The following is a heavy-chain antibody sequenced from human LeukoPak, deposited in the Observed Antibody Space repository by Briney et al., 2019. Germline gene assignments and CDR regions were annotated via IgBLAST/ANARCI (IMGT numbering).Heavy chain of an antibody. Sequence: ASVKVSCKASGYTFTSYDINWVRQATGQGLEWMGWMNPNSGNTGYAQKFQGRVTMTRDTSITTAYMELSSLASDDTAVYFCAISTGWYRFDYWGQGTKVTVSS. CDR2: MNPNSGNT. J-gene: IGHJ4*02. D-gene: IGHD6-19*01. CDR1: GYTFTSYD. CDR3: AISTGWYRFDY. V-gene: IGHV1-8*01.